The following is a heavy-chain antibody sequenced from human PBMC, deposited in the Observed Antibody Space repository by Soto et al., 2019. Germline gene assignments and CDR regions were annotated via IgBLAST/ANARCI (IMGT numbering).Heavy chain of an antibody. CDR1: GYTFTSYG. V-gene: IGHV1-18*01. J-gene: IGHJ6*03. Sequence: ASVKVSCKASGYTFTSYGISWVRQAPGQGLEWMGWISAYNGNTNYAQKLQGRVTMTTDTSTSTAYMELRSLRSDDTAVYYCARSTDGSGYYGHYYYYYYMDVWGKGTTVTVSS. CDR2: ISAYNGNT. CDR3: ARSTDGSGYYGHYYYYYYMDV. D-gene: IGHD3-3*01.